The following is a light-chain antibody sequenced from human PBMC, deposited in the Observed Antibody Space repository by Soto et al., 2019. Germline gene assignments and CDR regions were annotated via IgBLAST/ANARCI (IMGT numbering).Light chain of an antibody. V-gene: IGKV3-11*02. CDR3: QQPSNSSWT. CDR1: QSVSSY. J-gene: IGKJ1*01. Sequence: EIVLTQSPATLSLSPGERATLSCRASQSVSSYLAWYQQKPGQAPRLLIYGASNRSTGRPARFSGIGSGRDFTLAINSLEPEDFGLYYCQQPSNSSWTFGQGPKVDIK. CDR2: GAS.